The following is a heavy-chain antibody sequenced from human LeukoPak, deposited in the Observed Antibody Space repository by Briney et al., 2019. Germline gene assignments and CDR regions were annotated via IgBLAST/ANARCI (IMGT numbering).Heavy chain of an antibody. V-gene: IGHV3-48*02. D-gene: IGHD3-10*01. J-gene: IGHJ4*02. CDR2: ISSSSSTI. CDR1: GFPFSSHS. CDR3: ARTRISDY. Sequence: GGPLRPSCAVPGFPFSSHSMNWVRQAPGKGLEWVSYISSSSSTIYYADSVKGRLTISRDNAKNSLYLQMNSLRDEDTAVYYCARTRISDYWGQGTLVTVSS.